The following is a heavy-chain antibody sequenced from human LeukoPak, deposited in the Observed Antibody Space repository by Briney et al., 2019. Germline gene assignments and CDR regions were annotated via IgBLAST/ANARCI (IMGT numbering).Heavy chain of an antibody. CDR3: AKNIGLLEWLSDY. CDR1: GFTFSSYA. D-gene: IGHD3-3*01. V-gene: IGHV3-23*01. Sequence: HPGGSLRLSCAASGFTFSSYAMSWVRQAPGKGLEWVSAISGSGGSTYYADSVKGRFTISRDNSKNTLYLQMNSLRAEDTAVYHCAKNIGLLEWLSDYWGQGTLVTVSS. J-gene: IGHJ4*02. CDR2: ISGSGGST.